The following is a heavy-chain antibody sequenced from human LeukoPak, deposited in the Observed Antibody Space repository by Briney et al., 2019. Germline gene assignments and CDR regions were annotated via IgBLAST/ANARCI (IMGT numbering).Heavy chain of an antibody. J-gene: IGHJ1*01. V-gene: IGHV3-30-3*01. D-gene: IGHD3-22*01. CDR1: GFTFSSYA. CDR3: ARAPRDSSGYQEYFQH. CDR2: ISYDGSNK. Sequence: GGSLRLSCAASGFTFSSYAMHWVRQAPGKGLVWVAVISYDGSNKYYADSVKGRFTISRDNSKNTLYLQMNSLRAEDTAVYYCARAPRDSSGYQEYFQHWGQGTLVTVSS.